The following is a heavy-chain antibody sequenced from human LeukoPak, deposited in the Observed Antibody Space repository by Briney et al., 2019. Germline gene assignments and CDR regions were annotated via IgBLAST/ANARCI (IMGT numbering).Heavy chain of an antibody. CDR1: GFTFRNSW. Sequence: PGGSLRLSCAASGFTFRNSWMHWLRRAPGKGLVWVSWISADGSDTIYADSVQGRFTISRDNAKNTLFLQMNSLRAEDTAVYYCARDRGGSGPTTTDYWGQGTLVTVSS. CDR2: ISADGSDT. V-gene: IGHV3-74*01. J-gene: IGHJ4*02. D-gene: IGHD6-19*01. CDR3: ARDRGGSGPTTTDY.